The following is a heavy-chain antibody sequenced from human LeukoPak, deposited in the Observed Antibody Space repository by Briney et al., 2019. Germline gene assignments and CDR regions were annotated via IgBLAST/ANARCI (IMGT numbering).Heavy chain of an antibody. Sequence: GGSLRLSCAASGFTFSSYSMNWVGKAPGKGLEWVSSISSSSSYIYYADSVKGRFTISRDNAKNTLYLQMNSLTAEDTAVYYCARGYSSRLYNWLDPWGQGTLVTVSS. CDR2: ISSSSSYI. D-gene: IGHD6-13*01. CDR3: ARGYSSRLYNWLDP. CDR1: GFTFSSYS. V-gene: IGHV3-21*01. J-gene: IGHJ5*02.